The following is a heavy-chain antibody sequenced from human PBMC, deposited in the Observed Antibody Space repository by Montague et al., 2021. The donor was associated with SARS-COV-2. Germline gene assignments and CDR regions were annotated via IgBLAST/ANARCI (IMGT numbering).Heavy chain of an antibody. D-gene: IGHD3-10*01. CDR2: INHSGST. V-gene: IGHV4-34*01. J-gene: IGHJ4*02. CDR3: ARVTRTIKLLWFDDRSIGYYFDY. Sequence: SETLSLTCAVYGGSFSGYYWSWIRQPPGKGLEWIGEINHSGSTNYNPSLKSRVTISLDTSKNQFSLKLSSVTAADTAVYYCARVTRTIKLLWFDDRSIGYYFDYWDQGALVTVSS. CDR1: GGSFSGYY.